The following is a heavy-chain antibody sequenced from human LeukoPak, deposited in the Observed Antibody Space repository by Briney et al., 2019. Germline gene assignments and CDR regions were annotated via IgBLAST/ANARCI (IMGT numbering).Heavy chain of an antibody. CDR1: GLTFSSQA. CDR2: ISGGGDKT. CDR3: AKSAGYTSGSQHNFDY. J-gene: IGHJ4*02. Sequence: GGSLRLSCAASGLTFSSQAMSWVRQAPGKGLEWVSAISGGGDKTYHADSVKGRFTISRDNSKNTLYVQMNNLKVEDTAVYYCAKSAGYTSGSQHNFDYWGQGTLVTVSS. D-gene: IGHD3-22*01. V-gene: IGHV3-23*01.